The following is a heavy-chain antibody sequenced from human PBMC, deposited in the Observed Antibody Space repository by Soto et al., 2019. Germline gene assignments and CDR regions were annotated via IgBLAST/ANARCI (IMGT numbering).Heavy chain of an antibody. CDR1: GFTFSDYG. D-gene: IGHD3-3*01. CDR3: ARERRFLEWSVSYGMDV. Sequence: QVQLVESGGGVVQPGRSLRLSCAASGFTFSDYGMHWVRQAPGKGLEWVAMIWYDGSNENYADSVKGRFTISRDNSKNPLYLQMNSVRAEDTAVYYCARERRFLEWSVSYGMDVWGQGTTVTVSS. CDR2: IWYDGSNE. J-gene: IGHJ6*02. V-gene: IGHV3-33*01.